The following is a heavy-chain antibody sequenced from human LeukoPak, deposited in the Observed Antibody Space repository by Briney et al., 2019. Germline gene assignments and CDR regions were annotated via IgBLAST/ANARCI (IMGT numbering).Heavy chain of an antibody. Sequence: PGGSLRLSCAASGFTFSSYEMNWVRQAPGKGLEWVSYISSSGSTIYYADSVKGRFTISRDNAKNSLYLQMNSLRAEDTAVYYCARDHTYYYDSSGYFSPWGQGTLVTVSS. D-gene: IGHD3-22*01. V-gene: IGHV3-48*03. CDR3: ARDHTYYYDSSGYFSP. CDR2: ISSSGSTI. CDR1: GFTFSSYE. J-gene: IGHJ4*02.